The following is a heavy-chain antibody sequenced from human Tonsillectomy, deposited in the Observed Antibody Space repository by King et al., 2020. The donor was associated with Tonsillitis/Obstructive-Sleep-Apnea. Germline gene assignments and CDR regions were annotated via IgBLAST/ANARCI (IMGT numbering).Heavy chain of an antibody. V-gene: IGHV3-23*04. CDR3: AKDCWGYSFSSWSDY. CDR2: ISDSGGST. D-gene: IGHD6-13*01. J-gene: IGHJ4*02. Sequence: DVQLVESGGGLVQPGGSLRPSCAASGFTFSSYAMSWVRQTPGRGLEWVSTISDSGGSTYYADSVKGRFTISRDNSKDTLYLQMNSLRAEDTAVYYCAKDCWGYSFSSWSDYWGQGTLVSVSS. CDR1: GFTFSSYA.